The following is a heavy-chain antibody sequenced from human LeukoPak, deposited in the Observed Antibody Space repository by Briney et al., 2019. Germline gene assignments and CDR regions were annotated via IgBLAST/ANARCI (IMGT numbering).Heavy chain of an antibody. CDR2: IYYSGST. V-gene: IGHV4-59*01. Sequence: PSETLSLTCTVSGGSISSYYWSWIRQPPGKGLEWNGYIYYSGSTNYNPSLKSRVTISVDTSKNQFSLKLSSVSAADTAVYYCARSGYSYGYKDYWGQGTLVTVSS. CDR1: GGSISSYY. J-gene: IGHJ4*02. CDR3: ARSGYSYGYKDY. D-gene: IGHD5-18*01.